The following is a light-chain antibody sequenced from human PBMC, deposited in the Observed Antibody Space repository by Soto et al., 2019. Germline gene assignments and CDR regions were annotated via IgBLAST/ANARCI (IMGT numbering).Light chain of an antibody. CDR1: QSVSSY. V-gene: IGKV3-11*01. J-gene: IGKJ4*01. CDR3: QQRGDGVT. CDR2: AAS. Sequence: EIVLTQSPATLSLSPGERATLSCRASQSVSSYLAWYQQKPGQAPRLLIYAASNRATGIPARFSGSGSGTDFTLTISSLAPEDFAVYYCQQRGDGVTFGGGTKVEIK.